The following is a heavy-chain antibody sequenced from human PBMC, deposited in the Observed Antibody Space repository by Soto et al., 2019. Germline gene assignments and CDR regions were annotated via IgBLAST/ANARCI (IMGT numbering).Heavy chain of an antibody. V-gene: IGHV4-31*03. CDR1: GGPINSGTYY. D-gene: IGHD3-22*01. J-gene: IGHJ4*02. Sequence: SETLSLTCPVSGGPINSGTYYWTWIRHHPGKGLEWIGSIYYSGSTYYNPSLKSRVTISVDTSKNQFSLRLTSVTAADTAVYYCAREPSSDTSGYDYWGQGTLVTV. CDR2: IYYSGST. CDR3: AREPSSDTSGYDY.